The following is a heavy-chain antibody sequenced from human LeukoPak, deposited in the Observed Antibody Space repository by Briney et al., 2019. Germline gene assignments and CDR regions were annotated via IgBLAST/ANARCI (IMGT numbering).Heavy chain of an antibody. D-gene: IGHD3-10*01. Sequence: PSETLSLTCTVSGGSISSYYWSWIRQPPGKGLEWIGHIHYSGSTNYNPSLKSRLTLSVDTSKNQYSLNLRSVTVADTAVYYCARGPHYYGSGVRAFDIWGQGTKVSVSS. V-gene: IGHV4-59*12. CDR2: IHYSGST. CDR3: ARGPHYYGSGVRAFDI. J-gene: IGHJ3*02. CDR1: GGSISSYY.